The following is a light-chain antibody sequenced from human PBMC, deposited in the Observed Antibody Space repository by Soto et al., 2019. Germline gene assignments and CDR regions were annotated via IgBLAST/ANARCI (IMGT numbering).Light chain of an antibody. Sequence: EIVLTQSPGTLSLSPGERATLSCRASQSIRTFLAWYQQKPGQAPRLLIYDASTRATGIPDTFSGSGSGTDFTLTISRLEPEDFAVYYCQQYGSSPSLTFGGGTKVDIK. CDR1: QSIRTF. CDR2: DAS. V-gene: IGKV3-20*01. J-gene: IGKJ4*01. CDR3: QQYGSSPSLT.